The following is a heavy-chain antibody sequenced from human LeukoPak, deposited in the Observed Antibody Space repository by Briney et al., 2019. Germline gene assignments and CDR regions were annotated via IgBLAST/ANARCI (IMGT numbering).Heavy chain of an antibody. D-gene: IGHD2-2*01. Sequence: ASVKVSCKASGYTFTSYYMHWVRQAPGQGLEWMGIINPSGGSTSYAQEFQGRVTMTRDTSTSTVYMELSSLRSEDTAVYYCARVADIVVVPAAIKGAFDIWGQGTMVTVSS. V-gene: IGHV1-46*01. J-gene: IGHJ3*02. CDR2: INPSGGST. CDR1: GYTFTSYY. CDR3: ARVADIVVVPAAIKGAFDI.